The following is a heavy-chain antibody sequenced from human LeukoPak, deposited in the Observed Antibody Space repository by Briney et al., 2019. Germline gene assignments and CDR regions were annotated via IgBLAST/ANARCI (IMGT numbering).Heavy chain of an antibody. D-gene: IGHD5-12*01. CDR3: ARDRSGYDSGGDY. V-gene: IGHV1-18*01. CDR1: GYTFTIYG. CDR2: ISAYNGNT. J-gene: IGHJ4*02. Sequence: ASVKVSCKASGYTFTIYGITWVRQAPGQGLEWMGWISAYNGNTKYAQKLQGRVTMTTDTSTSTAYMELRSLRSEDTAVYYCARDRSGYDSGGDYWGQGTLVTVSS.